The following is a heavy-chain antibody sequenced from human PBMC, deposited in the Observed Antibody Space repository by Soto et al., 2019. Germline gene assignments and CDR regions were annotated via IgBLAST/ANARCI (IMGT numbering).Heavy chain of an antibody. CDR3: AHPLPRDYVGYNWFDR. V-gene: IGHV2-5*01. CDR1: GFSLSTSAVG. D-gene: IGHD4-17*01. Sequence: QITLKESGPTLVKPTETLTLTCTFSGFSLSTSAVGVGWVRQSPGKAPEWLALIYWNDDKRFSPSLNSRLSIVKDTSKNQVILKMTNMDPADTATYYCAHPLPRDYVGYNWFDRWGQGTLVTVSS. J-gene: IGHJ5*02. CDR2: IYWNDDK.